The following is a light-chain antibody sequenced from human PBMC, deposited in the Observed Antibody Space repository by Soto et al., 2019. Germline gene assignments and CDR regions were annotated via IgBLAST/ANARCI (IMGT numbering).Light chain of an antibody. V-gene: IGKV1-5*01. CDR3: QQYESNPWT. CDR2: AAS. CDR1: QSVSGW. J-gene: IGKJ1*01. Sequence: DIQMTQSPSTLSASVGDRLTITCRASQSVSGWLAWYQQKPGKAPNLLIYAASNLESRVTSRFIGSRSGADFALTISSMQPDDFAADYCQQYESNPWTFGQGTKVEIK.